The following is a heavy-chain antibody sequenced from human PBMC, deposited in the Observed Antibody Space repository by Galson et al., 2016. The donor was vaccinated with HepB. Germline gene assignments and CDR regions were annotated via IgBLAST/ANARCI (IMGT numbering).Heavy chain of an antibody. J-gene: IGHJ5*02. V-gene: IGHV2-5*02. CDR3: AHSTYGSGSYLGVDWFDP. Sequence: VGWIRQPPGEALEWLALIYWDDDKRYSPSLKRRLTITKDTSKNQVVLTMTNMDPVDTATYYCAHSTYGSGSYLGVDWFDPWGQGTLVTVSS. D-gene: IGHD3-10*01. CDR2: IYWDDDK.